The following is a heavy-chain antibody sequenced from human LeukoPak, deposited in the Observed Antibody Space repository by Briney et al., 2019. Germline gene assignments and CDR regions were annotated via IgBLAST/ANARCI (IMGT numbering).Heavy chain of an antibody. CDR2: VNEDGTAK. CDR3: KAPATA. Sequence: PGGSLRLSCAVSGFTCSSCWMNWVRQAPGKGLEWVATVNEDGTAKFYVDSVKGRFTIFRDNTRSSLDLQMNSLTVEDTAMYYCKAPATAWGQGTLVTVSS. V-gene: IGHV3-7*01. CDR1: GFTCSSCW. J-gene: IGHJ5*02.